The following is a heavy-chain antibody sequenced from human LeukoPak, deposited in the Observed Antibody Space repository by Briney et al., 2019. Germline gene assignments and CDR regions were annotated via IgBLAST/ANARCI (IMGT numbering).Heavy chain of an antibody. CDR1: GYSFTSYW. J-gene: IGHJ4*02. D-gene: IGHD3-22*01. CDR2: IYPGDSDT. Sequence: GESLKISCKGSGYSFTSYWIGWVRQMPGKGLEWMGIIYPGDSDTRYSPSFQGQVTISAGKSISTAYLQWSSLKASDTAMYYCARRATYYYDSSGYYPLGYWGQGTLVTVSS. V-gene: IGHV5-51*01. CDR3: ARRATYYYDSSGYYPLGY.